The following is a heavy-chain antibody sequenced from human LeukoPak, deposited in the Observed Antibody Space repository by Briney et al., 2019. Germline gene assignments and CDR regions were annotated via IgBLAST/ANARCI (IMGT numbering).Heavy chain of an antibody. CDR2: INPNSGGT. CDR1: GYTFTAYY. V-gene: IGHV1-2*02. CDR3: ARDNGGTAMAYYYYYMDV. J-gene: IGHJ6*03. D-gene: IGHD5-18*01. Sequence: ASVKVSCKASGYTFTAYYMHWVRQAPGQGLEWMGWINPNSGGTNYAQKFQGRVTMTRDTSISTAYMELSRLRSEDTAVYYCARDNGGTAMAYYYYYMDVWGKGTTVTISS.